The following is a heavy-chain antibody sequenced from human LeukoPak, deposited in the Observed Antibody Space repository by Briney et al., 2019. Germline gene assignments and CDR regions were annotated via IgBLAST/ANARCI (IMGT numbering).Heavy chain of an antibody. Sequence: SETLSLTCTVSGGSISSSSYNWGWIRQPPGKGLEWIGSFDNSGSTYYNPSLKSRVTISVDTSKDQFSLKLTSVTAADTAVYYCARAGYYYGSGIDYFDYWGQGTLVTVSS. D-gene: IGHD3-10*01. V-gene: IGHV4-39*01. CDR1: GGSISSSSYN. CDR2: FDNSGST. CDR3: ARAGYYYGSGIDYFDY. J-gene: IGHJ4*02.